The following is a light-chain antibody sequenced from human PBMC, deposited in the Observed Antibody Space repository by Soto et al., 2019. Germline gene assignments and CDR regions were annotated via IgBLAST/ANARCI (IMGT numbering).Light chain of an antibody. Sequence: VKMTQSPSSLSVSIGDRVTITCRASQSISTYLNWYEQKPGKAPNLLIYGASTLQSGVPSRFSGGGSGTYFTLTISGLQPEDFGSYYCQQSYTSLATFGGPAKAHIK. J-gene: IGKJ4*01. V-gene: IGKV1-39*01. CDR3: QQSYTSLAT. CDR2: GAS. CDR1: QSISTY.